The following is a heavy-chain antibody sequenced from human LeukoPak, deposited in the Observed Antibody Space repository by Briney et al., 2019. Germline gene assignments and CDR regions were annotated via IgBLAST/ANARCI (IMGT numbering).Heavy chain of an antibody. V-gene: IGHV3-23*01. J-gene: IGHJ4*02. CDR3: AKDGLNWGSHFDY. CDR2: VSVGGST. D-gene: IGHD7-27*01. Sequence: GGSLRLSCAASGFTFSSYTMNWVRQAPGKGLEWVSGVSVGGSTHYADSVKGRFTITRDNFKNTLYLQMNSLRAEDTAVYYCAKDGLNWGSHFDYWGQGILVTVSS. CDR1: GFTFSSYT.